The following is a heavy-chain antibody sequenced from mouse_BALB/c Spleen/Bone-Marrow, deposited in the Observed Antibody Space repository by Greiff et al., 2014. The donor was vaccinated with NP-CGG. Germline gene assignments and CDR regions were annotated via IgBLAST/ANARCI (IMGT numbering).Heavy chain of an antibody. CDR1: GYSFTSYW. Sequence: VQLQQSGAELVRPGASVKLSCKASGYSFTSYWMNWVKQRPGQGLEWIGMIHPSDTETKLNQRFKDKATLTVDKSSSTAYMQLSSPTSEDSAVYYCARLEGNYGSTFAYWGQGTLVTVSA. CDR3: ARLEGNYGSTFAY. V-gene: IGHV1-61*01. CDR2: IHPSDTET. D-gene: IGHD1-1*01. J-gene: IGHJ3*01.